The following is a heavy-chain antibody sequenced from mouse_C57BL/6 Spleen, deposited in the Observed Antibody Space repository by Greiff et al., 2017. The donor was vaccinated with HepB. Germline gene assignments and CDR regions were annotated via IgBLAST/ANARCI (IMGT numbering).Heavy chain of an antibody. Sequence: QVQLQQSGPELVKPGASVKISCKASGYAFSSSWMNWVKQRPGKGLEWIGRIYPGDGDTNYNGKFKGKATLTADKASSTAYMQLSSLTSEDSAVYFCARVRGSSLYYYAMDYWGQGTSVTVSS. D-gene: IGHD1-1*01. J-gene: IGHJ4*01. CDR1: GYAFSSSW. CDR2: IYPGDGDT. V-gene: IGHV1-82*01. CDR3: ARVRGSSLYYYAMDY.